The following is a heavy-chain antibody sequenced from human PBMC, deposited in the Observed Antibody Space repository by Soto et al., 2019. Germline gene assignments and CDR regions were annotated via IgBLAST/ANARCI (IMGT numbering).Heavy chain of an antibody. V-gene: IGHV6-1*01. D-gene: IGHD2-15*01. CDR1: GDSVSSYSAA. J-gene: IGHJ1*01. CDR2: TYYRSKWYT. Sequence: SQTLSLTCAISGDSVSSYSAAWNWIRQSPSRGLEWLGRTYYRSKWYTDYALSVKSRLTINPDTSKNQFSLQLNSVTPDDTAVYYCARDGPTCAGGTCYSSYFHHWGQGTLVTVSS. CDR3: ARDGPTCAGGTCYSSYFHH.